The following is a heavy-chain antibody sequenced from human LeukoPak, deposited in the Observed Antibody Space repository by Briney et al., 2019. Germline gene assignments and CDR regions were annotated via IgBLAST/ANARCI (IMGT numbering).Heavy chain of an antibody. Sequence: ASVKVSCKASGYTFTSYDINWVRQATGQGLEWMGWMNPNSGNTGYAQKFQGRVTITRNTSISAAYMELSRLRSDDTAVYYCAREGSIAAAGGKGRSPSWFDPWGQGTLVTVSS. CDR1: GYTFTSYD. CDR3: AREGSIAAAGGKGRSPSWFDP. CDR2: MNPNSGNT. V-gene: IGHV1-8*03. J-gene: IGHJ5*02. D-gene: IGHD6-13*01.